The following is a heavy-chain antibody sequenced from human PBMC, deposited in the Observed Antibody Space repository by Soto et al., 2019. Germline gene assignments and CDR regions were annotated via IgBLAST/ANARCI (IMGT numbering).Heavy chain of an antibody. D-gene: IGHD3-22*01. Sequence: QVQLQESGPGLVKPSQTLSLTCTVSGGSISSGDYYWSWIRQPPGKGLEWIGYIYYSGSTYYNPSLKSRVTISVDPSKNQCSLKLSSVTAADTAVYYCARVGGVVVPTDYFDYWGQGTLVTVSS. J-gene: IGHJ4*02. CDR1: GGSISSGDYY. CDR2: IYYSGST. CDR3: ARVGGVVVPTDYFDY. V-gene: IGHV4-30-4*01.